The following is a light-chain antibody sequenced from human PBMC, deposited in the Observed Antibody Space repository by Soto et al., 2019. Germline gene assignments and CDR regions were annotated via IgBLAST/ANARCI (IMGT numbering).Light chain of an antibody. J-gene: IGKJ1*01. Sequence: DIQMTQSPSTLFASVGDRVTITCRASQSVRNWLAWYQQKPGRAPHLLIYDSSTLEPGVPSRFRGSGSGTEFTLTISSLQSEDFAVYFCQQYNNWSPWTFGQGTKVDIK. V-gene: IGKV1-5*01. CDR1: QSVRNW. CDR3: QQYNNWSPWT. CDR2: DSS.